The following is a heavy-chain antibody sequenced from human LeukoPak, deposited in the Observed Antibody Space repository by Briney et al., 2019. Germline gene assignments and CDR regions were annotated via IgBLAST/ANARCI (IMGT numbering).Heavy chain of an antibody. CDR1: GYTFTSYD. CDR3: ARNYGSGSYIAY. D-gene: IGHD3-10*01. Sequence: ASVKVSCKASGYTFTSYDINWVRQATGQGLEWMGIINPSGGSTSYAQKFQGRVTMTRDTSTSTVYMELSSLRSEDTAVYYCARNYGSGSYIAYWGQGTLVTVSS. J-gene: IGHJ4*02. V-gene: IGHV1-46*01. CDR2: INPSGGST.